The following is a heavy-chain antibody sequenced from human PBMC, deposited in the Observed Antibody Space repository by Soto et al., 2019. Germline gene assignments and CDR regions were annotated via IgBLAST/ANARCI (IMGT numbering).Heavy chain of an antibody. CDR1: GGSISSSSYY. J-gene: IGHJ4*02. CDR3: ARTTYGDDSSGYYYPFDY. D-gene: IGHD3-22*01. V-gene: IGHV4-39*01. CDR2: IYYSGST. Sequence: SETLSLTCTVSGGSISSSSYYWGWIRQPPGKGLEWIGSIYYSGSTYYNPSLKSRVTISVDTSKNQFSRKLSSVTAADTAVYYCARTTYGDDSSGYYYPFDYWGQGTLVTVSS.